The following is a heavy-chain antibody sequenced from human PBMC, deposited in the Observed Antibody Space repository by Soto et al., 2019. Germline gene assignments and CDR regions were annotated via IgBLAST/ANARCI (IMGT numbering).Heavy chain of an antibody. CDR3: AKGNYYDSSGYYLNYGMDV. D-gene: IGHD3-22*01. CDR2: ISGSGGST. CDR1: GFTFSSYA. J-gene: IGHJ6*02. Sequence: PGGSLRLSCAASGFTFSSYAMSWVRQAPGKGLEWVSAISGSGGSTYYADSVKGRFTISRDNSKNTLYLQMNSLRAEDTAVYYCAKGNYYDSSGYYLNYGMDVWGQGTTVTVSS. V-gene: IGHV3-23*01.